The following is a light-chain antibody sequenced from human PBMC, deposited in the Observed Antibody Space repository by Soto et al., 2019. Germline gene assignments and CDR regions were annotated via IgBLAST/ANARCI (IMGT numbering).Light chain of an antibody. J-gene: IGKJ1*01. Sequence: DIQMTQSPSTLPASVGDRVTITCRASQNINNWLAWYQQKPGKGPSLLIYKASNLASGVSSRFSGSGSGTECTLTISSLQPDDIGTYYCQQNNRYTWTFGQGTKVDIK. CDR2: KAS. CDR1: QNINNW. V-gene: IGKV1-5*03. CDR3: QQNNRYTWT.